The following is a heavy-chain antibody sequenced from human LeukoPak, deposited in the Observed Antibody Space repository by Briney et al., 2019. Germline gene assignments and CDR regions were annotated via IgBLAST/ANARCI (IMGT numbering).Heavy chain of an antibody. Sequence: APVKVSCKASGYTFTGYYMHWVRQAPGQGLEWMGWINPNSGGTNYAQKFQGWVTMTRDTSISTAYMELSRLRSDDTAVYYCARGNWNDRKFDYWGQGTLVTVSS. D-gene: IGHD1-1*01. J-gene: IGHJ4*02. CDR1: GYTFTGYY. V-gene: IGHV1-2*04. CDR2: INPNSGGT. CDR3: ARGNWNDRKFDY.